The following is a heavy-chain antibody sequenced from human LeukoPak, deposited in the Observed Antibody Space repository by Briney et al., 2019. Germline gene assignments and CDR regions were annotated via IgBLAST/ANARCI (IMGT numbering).Heavy chain of an antibody. V-gene: IGHV1-69*13. CDR2: IIPIFGTA. J-gene: IGHJ4*02. Sequence: EASVKVSCKASGGTFSSYAISWVRQAPGQGLEWMGGIIPIFGTANYAQKFQGRVTITADESTSTAYMELSNLRSEDTAVYYCARDNQYSYGPGPFDYWGQGTLVTVSS. D-gene: IGHD5-18*01. CDR3: ARDNQYSYGPGPFDY. CDR1: GGTFSSYA.